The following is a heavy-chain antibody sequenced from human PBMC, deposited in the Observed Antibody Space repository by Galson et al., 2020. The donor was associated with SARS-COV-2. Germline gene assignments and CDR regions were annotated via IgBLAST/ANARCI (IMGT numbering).Heavy chain of an antibody. J-gene: IGHJ4*02. D-gene: IGHD6-19*01. Sequence: SETLSLTCTVSGGSISTSDHYWGWIRQPPGKGLEWIGSIYYSGHTYYNSSLKSRVAISIDTSKNQFSLKVTSVTAADTAFYYCARITAAVVAMAGSPFDSWGLGSLVTVAS. CDR3: ARITAAVVAMAGSPFDS. CDR1: GGSISTSDHY. V-gene: IGHV4-39*07. CDR2: IYYSGHT.